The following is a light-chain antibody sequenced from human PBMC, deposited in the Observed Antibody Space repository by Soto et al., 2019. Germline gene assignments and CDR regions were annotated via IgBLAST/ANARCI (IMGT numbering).Light chain of an antibody. CDR3: QQRSNWPL. J-gene: IGKJ5*01. V-gene: IGKV3-11*01. Sequence: EIVWPQSPAPPSWSPGGRATLSGTASQSVRSYLAWYQQKPGQAPRTLVYDASNRATGIPARFTGSGSRTDFTLTISSIAPEDFAVYYCQQRSNWPLFCQGTRLEIK. CDR1: QSVRSY. CDR2: DAS.